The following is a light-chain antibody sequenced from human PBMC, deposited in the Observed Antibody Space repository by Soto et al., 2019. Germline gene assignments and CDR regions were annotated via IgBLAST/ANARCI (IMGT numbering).Light chain of an antibody. CDR3: QQYDNLPYT. CDR1: QDISNY. V-gene: IGKV1-33*01. Sequence: IQMTQSPSSLSASVGDRVTITCQASQDISNYLNWYQQKPGKAPKLLIYDASNMEIGVPSRFSGSGSGTDFTFTISSLQPEDIATYYCQQYDNLPYTFGQGTKLDIK. CDR2: DAS. J-gene: IGKJ2*01.